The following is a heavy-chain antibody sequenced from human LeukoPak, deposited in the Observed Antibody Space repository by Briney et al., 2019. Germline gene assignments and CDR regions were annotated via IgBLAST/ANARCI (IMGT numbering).Heavy chain of an antibody. CDR3: ARVFLERLTSGYFDN. D-gene: IGHD3-3*01. J-gene: IGHJ4*02. CDR1: GFTFSEYA. Sequence: GGSLRLSCAASGFTFSEYAMHWVRQAPGKGLEWVAVISYDGRQKYYGDSVKGRFTISRDNPKNTLYLQMNSLRDDDTAVYYCARVFLERLTSGYFDNWGQGTLVTVSP. CDR2: ISYDGRQK. V-gene: IGHV3-30-3*01.